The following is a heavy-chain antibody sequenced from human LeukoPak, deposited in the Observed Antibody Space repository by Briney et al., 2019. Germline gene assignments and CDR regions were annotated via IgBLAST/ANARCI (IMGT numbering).Heavy chain of an antibody. Sequence: SETLSLTCSVSDDSITMYYWTWIRQPPGKGLEWIGYVDHTGSTNFNPSLNGRVSISVDTSKNQFSLRLSSVTAADTALYYCARIRYSGYDSYYFDYWGQGTLVTVSS. J-gene: IGHJ4*02. CDR2: VDHTGST. D-gene: IGHD5-12*01. CDR3: ARIRYSGYDSYYFDY. CDR1: DDSITMYY. V-gene: IGHV4-4*08.